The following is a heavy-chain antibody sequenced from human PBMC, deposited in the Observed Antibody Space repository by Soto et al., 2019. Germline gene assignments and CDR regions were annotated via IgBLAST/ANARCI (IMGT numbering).Heavy chain of an antibody. Sequence: QVQLVQSGAEVKKPGSSVKVSCTASGGTFSTYAISWVRQAPGQGLEWMGGIIPMFGAASHTQKFQDRVTITADESTSTAYMELSSLRSEDTAVYYCARGPVHPYSPSGKKYYFDYWGQGTLVTVSS. CDR1: GGTFSTYA. J-gene: IGHJ4*02. V-gene: IGHV1-69*12. CDR2: IIPMFGAA. CDR3: ARGPVHPYSPSGKKYYFDY. D-gene: IGHD3-10*01.